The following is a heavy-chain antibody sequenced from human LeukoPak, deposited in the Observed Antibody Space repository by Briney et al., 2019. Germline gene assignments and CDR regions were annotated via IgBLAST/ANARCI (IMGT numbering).Heavy chain of an antibody. V-gene: IGHV1-18*01. CDR3: ARDSHPGYSSSWSYYNWFDP. CDR1: GYTFTSYG. Sequence: ASVKVSCKASGYTFTSYGISWVRQAPGQGLEWMGWISAYNGNTNYAQKLQGRVTMTTDTSTSTAYMELRSLRSDDTAVYYCARDSHPGYSSSWSYYNWFDPWGQGTLVTVSS. D-gene: IGHD6-13*01. J-gene: IGHJ5*02. CDR2: ISAYNGNT.